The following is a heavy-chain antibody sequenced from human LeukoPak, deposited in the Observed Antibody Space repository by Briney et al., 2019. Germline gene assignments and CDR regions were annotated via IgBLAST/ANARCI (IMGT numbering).Heavy chain of an antibody. CDR2: ISYSGST. D-gene: IGHD3-22*01. J-gene: IGHJ5*02. V-gene: IGHV4-59*02. CDR1: GGSVRSYY. Sequence: SETLSLTCTVSGGSVRSYYWSWIRQPPGKGLEWIGYISYSGSTNYNPSLKSRVTISVDTSKNQFSLRLSSVIAADTAVYYCARDYFDSRGYYYGGFDPWGQGTLVTVSS. CDR3: ARDYFDSRGYYYGGFDP.